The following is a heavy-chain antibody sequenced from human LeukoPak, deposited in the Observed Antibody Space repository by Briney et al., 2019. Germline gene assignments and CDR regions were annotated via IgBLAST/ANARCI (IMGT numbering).Heavy chain of an antibody. CDR1: GFTFSSYS. J-gene: IGHJ4*02. Sequence: GGSLRPSCAASGFTFSSYSMNWVRQAPGKGLEWVSSISSSSSYIYYADSVKGRFTISRDNAKSSLYLQMNSLRAEDTAVYYCARNSAAISPGFDYWGQGTLVTVSS. V-gene: IGHV3-21*01. CDR2: ISSSSSYI. CDR3: ARNSAAISPGFDY. D-gene: IGHD2-2*01.